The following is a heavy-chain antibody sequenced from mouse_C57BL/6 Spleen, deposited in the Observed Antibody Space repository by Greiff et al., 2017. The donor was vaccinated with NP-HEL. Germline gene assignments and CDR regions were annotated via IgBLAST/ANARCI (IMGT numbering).Heavy chain of an antibody. D-gene: IGHD4-1*01. Sequence: QVQLQQPGAELVMPGASVKLSCKASGYTFTSYWMHWVKQRPGQGLEWIGEIDPSDSYTNYNQKFKGKSTLTVDKSSSTAYMQLSSLTSEDSAVYYCAILLGRDFDYWGQGTTLTVSS. CDR1: GYTFTSYW. V-gene: IGHV1-69*01. CDR2: IDPSDSYT. J-gene: IGHJ2*01. CDR3: AILLGRDFDY.